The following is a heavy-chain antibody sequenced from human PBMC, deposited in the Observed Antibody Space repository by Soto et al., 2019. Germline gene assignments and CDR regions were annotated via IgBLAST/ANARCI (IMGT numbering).Heavy chain of an antibody. V-gene: IGHV4-34*01. J-gene: IGHJ4*02. CDR1: GWSFRGSY. CDR3: ARDKITGLFDY. CDR2: INHSGST. D-gene: IGHD2-8*02. Sequence: SETLSRPSVAFGWSFRGSYSNGIRRPPGPGLEWIGEINHSGSTNYNPSLKSRVTISVDTSKNQFSLKLTSVTAADTAVYYCARDKITGLFDYWGQGTLVTVSS.